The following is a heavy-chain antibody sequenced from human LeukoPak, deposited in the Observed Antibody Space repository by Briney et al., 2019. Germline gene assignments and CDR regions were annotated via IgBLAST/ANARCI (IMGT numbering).Heavy chain of an antibody. V-gene: IGHV3-30*02. J-gene: IGHJ4*02. CDR3: ARAGGGYCSSTSCYLDY. Sequence: GGSLRLSCAASGFTFSSFGMHWVRQAPGKGLEWVALIRYDGRNTYYADSVKGRFTISRDNSKNTLYLQMNSLRAEDTAVYYCARAGGGYCSSTSCYLDYWGQGALVTVSS. CDR2: IRYDGRNT. CDR1: GFTFSSFG. D-gene: IGHD2-2*01.